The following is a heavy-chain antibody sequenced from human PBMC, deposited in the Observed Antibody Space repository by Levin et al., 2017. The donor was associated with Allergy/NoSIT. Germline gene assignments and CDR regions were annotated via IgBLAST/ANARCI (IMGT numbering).Heavy chain of an antibody. Sequence: ASVKVSCKASGYTFTGYYMHWVRQAPGQGLEWMGWINPNSGGTNYAQKFQGRVTMTRDTSISTAYMELSRLRSDDTAVYYCARDRPDSSGYYYLDYWGQGTLVTVSS. CDR2: INPNSGGT. V-gene: IGHV1-2*02. CDR1: GYTFTGYY. CDR3: ARDRPDSSGYYYLDY. J-gene: IGHJ4*02. D-gene: IGHD3-22*01.